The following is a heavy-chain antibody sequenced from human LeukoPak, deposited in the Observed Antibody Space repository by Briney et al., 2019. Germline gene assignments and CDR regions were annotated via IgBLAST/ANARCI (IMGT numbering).Heavy chain of an antibody. V-gene: IGHV3-48*01. Sequence: GGSLRLSCAASGFTFSSYSMNWVRQAPGKGGEWVSYVSSSSTTIYYADSVEGRFTISRDNAKNSLYLQMNSLRAEDTAVYYCARSSSTSSYTYWGQGTLVTVSS. CDR1: GFTFSSYS. D-gene: IGHD2-2*02. J-gene: IGHJ4*02. CDR3: ARSSSTSSYTY. CDR2: VSSSSTTI.